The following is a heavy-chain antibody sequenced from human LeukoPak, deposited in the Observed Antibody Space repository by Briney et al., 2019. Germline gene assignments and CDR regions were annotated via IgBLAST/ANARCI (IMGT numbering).Heavy chain of an antibody. D-gene: IGHD3-22*01. CDR2: IYTRGST. CDR3: ARDRGYYDSSGYYYGTE. J-gene: IGHJ4*02. CDR1: GGSISSGSYY. V-gene: IGHV4-61*02. Sequence: PSQTLSLTCTVSGGSISSGSYYWSWIRQPAGKGLEWIGRIYTRGSTNYNPSLKSRVTISVDTSKNQFSLKLSSVTAADTAVYYCARDRGYYDSSGYYYGTEWGQGTLVTVSS.